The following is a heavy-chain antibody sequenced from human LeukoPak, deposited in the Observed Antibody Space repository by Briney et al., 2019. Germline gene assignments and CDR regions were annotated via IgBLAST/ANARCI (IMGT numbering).Heavy chain of an antibody. CDR1: GGSISGYY. CDR3: ARVSSGGYFHTYYFDY. J-gene: IGHJ4*02. Sequence: SETLSLTCTVSGGSISGYYWSWIRQPPGKGLEWIGYIRYSGTTNYSPSLKSRATISADTSKNQFSLNLISVTAADTAIYYCARVSSGGYFHTYYFDYWGQGTLVTVSS. CDR2: IRYSGTT. V-gene: IGHV4-59*01. D-gene: IGHD3-22*01.